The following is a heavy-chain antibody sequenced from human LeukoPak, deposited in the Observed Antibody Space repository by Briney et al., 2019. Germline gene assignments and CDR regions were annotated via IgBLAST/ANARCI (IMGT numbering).Heavy chain of an antibody. CDR3: ARGRLAPLSRAIDY. V-gene: IGHV1-8*03. CDR2: MNPNSGNT. Sequence: ASVKVSCKASGYTFTSYDINWVRQATGQGLEWMGWMNPNSGNTGYAQKFQGRVTITRNTSISTAYMELSSLRSEDTAVYYCARGRLAPLSRAIDYWGQGTLVTVSS. CDR1: GYTFTSYD. J-gene: IGHJ4*02. D-gene: IGHD1-26*01.